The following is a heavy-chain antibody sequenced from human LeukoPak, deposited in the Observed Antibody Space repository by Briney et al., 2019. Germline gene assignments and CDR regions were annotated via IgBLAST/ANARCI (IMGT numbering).Heavy chain of an antibody. CDR3: ARDGYCSGGSCYFFGFPVEYNWFDP. V-gene: IGHV1-18*01. D-gene: IGHD2-15*01. CDR2: ISAYNGNT. J-gene: IGHJ5*02. CDR1: GYTFTSYG. Sequence: ASVKVSCKASGYTFTSYGISWVRQAPGQGLEWMGWISAYNGNTNYAQKLQGRVTMATDTSTSTAYMELRSLRSDHTAVYYCARDGYCSGGSCYFFGFPVEYNWFDPWGQGTLVTVSS.